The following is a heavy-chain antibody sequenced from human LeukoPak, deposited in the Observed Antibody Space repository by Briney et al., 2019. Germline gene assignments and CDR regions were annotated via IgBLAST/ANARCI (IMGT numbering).Heavy chain of an antibody. V-gene: IGHV3-30*04. CDR2: ISHDGGTK. D-gene: IGHD6-6*01. Sequence: PGGSLRLSCAASGFTFSNYPLHWVRQAPGKGLEWVTVISHDGGTKYYADSVKGRFTISRDDSKNTLYLQMNSLRLDDTAIYYCARDLIRAAPDYFDYWGQGTLVTVSS. CDR3: ARDLIRAAPDYFDY. J-gene: IGHJ4*02. CDR1: GFTFSNYP.